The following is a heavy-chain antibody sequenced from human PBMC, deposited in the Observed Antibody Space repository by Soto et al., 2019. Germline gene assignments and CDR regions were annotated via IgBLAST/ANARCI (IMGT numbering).Heavy chain of an antibody. CDR1: GLTISGKKY. V-gene: IGHV3-53*01. Sequence: DVQLVESGGGLIQPGESLRLSCAAFGLTISGKKYVAWVRQAPGKGLEWVSALYDVDGSFYADSVKGRFTTSSDSSKTTVYLQMNYLRPDDTAVYYCATWDEREHAYDVWGQRTTVNVSS. J-gene: IGHJ3*01. CDR2: LYDVDGS. CDR3: ATWDEREHAYDV. D-gene: IGHD1-1*01.